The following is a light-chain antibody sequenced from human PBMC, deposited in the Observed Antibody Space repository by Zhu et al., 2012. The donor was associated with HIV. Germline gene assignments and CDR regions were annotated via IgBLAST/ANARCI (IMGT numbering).Light chain of an antibody. V-gene: IGKV1-39*01. J-gene: IGKJ4*01. CDR2: AAS. CDR3: QETYSALT. CDR1: QRITTS. Sequence: DIQMTQSPSSVSASVGDRVTITCRASQRITTSLNWYQQKPGKAPNLLIYAASSLQSGVPSRFSGGGSGTDFTLTISSLQPEDSATYYCQETYSALTFGGGTKVDMK.